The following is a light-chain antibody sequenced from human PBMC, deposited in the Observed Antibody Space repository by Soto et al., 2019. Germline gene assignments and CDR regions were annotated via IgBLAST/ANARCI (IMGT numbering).Light chain of an antibody. J-gene: IGKJ1*01. CDR1: QSIAAS. CDR2: DVS. CDR3: QQYDYSRT. V-gene: IGKV1-5*01. Sequence: DLQITQSPSDLSASVGGTLTINCRASQSIAASLAWYQHKPGEAPKLLIYDVSSLETGVPSRFSGSGSGTEFSLTIRGLQPDDFATYYCQQYDYSRTFGQGTKVDI.